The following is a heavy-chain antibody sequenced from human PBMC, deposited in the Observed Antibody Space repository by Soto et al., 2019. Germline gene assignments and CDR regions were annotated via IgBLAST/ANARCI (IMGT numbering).Heavy chain of an antibody. Sequence: PGRSLSLPCAGAGFPSSSYAIEWGRQASDKGLEWVALISYEGNNKYSAASVKGRFTISRDNFKNTLYRQMNSLRAEGTAVYYFTRNGYSHAISYFYFNLWGRGRLVTVAS. CDR2: ISYEGNNK. CDR3: TRNGYSHAISYFYFNL. D-gene: IGHD5-18*01. J-gene: IGHJ2*01. CDR1: GFPSSSYA. V-gene: IGHV3-30-3*01.